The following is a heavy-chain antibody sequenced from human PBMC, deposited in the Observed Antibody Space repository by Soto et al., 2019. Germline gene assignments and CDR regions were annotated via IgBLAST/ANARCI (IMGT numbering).Heavy chain of an antibody. J-gene: IGHJ5*02. Sequence: GGSLRLSCAASGFTFSSCAMHWDRQAPGKGLEWVAVISYDGSNKYYADSVKGRFTISRDNSKNTLYLQMNSLRAEDTAVYYCARDLSSLPAPSGYLSTWGQGTLVTVSS. V-gene: IGHV3-30-3*01. CDR3: ARDLSSLPAPSGYLST. CDR2: ISYDGSNK. D-gene: IGHD3-3*01. CDR1: GFTFSSCA.